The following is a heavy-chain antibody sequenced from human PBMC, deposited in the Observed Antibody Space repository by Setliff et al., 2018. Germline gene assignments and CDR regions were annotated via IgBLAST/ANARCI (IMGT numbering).Heavy chain of an antibody. J-gene: IGHJ4*02. CDR1: GGTFNTYG. Sequence: ASVKVSCKASGGTFNTYGLSWVRQAPGQGLEWMGGIIPIFGIANYAQKFQGRVTITADESTSTAYMELSSLRSEDTAVYYCASRAGYSGYDWPSPDDYWGQGTLVTVSS. CDR3: ASRAGYSGYDWPSPDDY. D-gene: IGHD5-12*01. V-gene: IGHV1-69*13. CDR2: IIPIFGIA.